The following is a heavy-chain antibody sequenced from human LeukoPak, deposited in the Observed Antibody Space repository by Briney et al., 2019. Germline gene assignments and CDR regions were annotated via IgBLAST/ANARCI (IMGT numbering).Heavy chain of an antibody. CDR3: ARVTDPRYNWFDP. CDR1: GGSISSYY. V-gene: IGHV4-4*07. J-gene: IGHJ5*02. Sequence: PSETLSLTCTVSGGSISSYYWTWIRQPAGKRPEWIGRIHASGSTNYNPSLKSRVNMSVDTSKNQFSLRLNSVTAADTAVYYCARVTDPRYNWFDPWGQGTLVTVSS. D-gene: IGHD2-21*02. CDR2: IHASGST.